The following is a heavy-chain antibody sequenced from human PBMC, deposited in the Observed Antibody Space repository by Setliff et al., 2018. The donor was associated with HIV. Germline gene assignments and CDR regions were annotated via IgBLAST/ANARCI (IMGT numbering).Heavy chain of an antibody. CDR2: INPSGGST. J-gene: IGHJ4*02. D-gene: IGHD2-8*01. V-gene: IGHV1-46*01. CDR1: GYTFTSYY. Sequence: GASVKVSCKASGYTFTSYYMQWVRQAPGQGLEWMGIINPSGGSTNYAQKFQGRVTLTTDTSTSTAYMELRSLRSDDTAVYYCARVNDILLGYWVGYFDYWGQGTLVTVSS. CDR3: ARVNDILLGYWVGYFDY.